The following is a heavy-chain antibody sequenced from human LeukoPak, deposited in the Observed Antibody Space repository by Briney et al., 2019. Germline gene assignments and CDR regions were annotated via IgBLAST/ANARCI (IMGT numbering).Heavy chain of an antibody. V-gene: IGHV1-2*02. Sequence: ASVKVSCKASGYTFTGYYMHWVRQAPGQGLEWMGWINPNSGGTNYAQKFQGRVTMTRDTSISTAYMELSRLRSDDTAVYYRARASPYYYGSGTNHNYYYYGMDVWGQGTTVTVSS. J-gene: IGHJ6*02. D-gene: IGHD3-10*01. CDR1: GYTFTGYY. CDR2: INPNSGGT. CDR3: ARASPYYYGSGTNHNYYYYGMDV.